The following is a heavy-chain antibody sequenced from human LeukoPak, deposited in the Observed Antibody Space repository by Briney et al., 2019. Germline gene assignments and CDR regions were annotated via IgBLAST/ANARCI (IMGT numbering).Heavy chain of an antibody. J-gene: IGHJ6*02. D-gene: IGHD2-15*01. CDR2: VFGRGGSL. Sequence: GGSPRLSCAASGFTFSSYAMSWVRQAPGKGLEWVSSVFGRGGSLYYADSVNGRFTISRYTSKHTLYLQMDSLTAEDTAVYYCAKVSRGYCRGGTCYYFYGLDLWGQGTTVTVSS. CDR1: GFTFSSYA. CDR3: AKVSRGYCRGGTCYYFYGLDL. V-gene: IGHV3-23*01.